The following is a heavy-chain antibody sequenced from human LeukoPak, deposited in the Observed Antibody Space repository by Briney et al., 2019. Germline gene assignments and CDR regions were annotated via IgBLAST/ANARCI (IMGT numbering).Heavy chain of an antibody. D-gene: IGHD6-6*01. CDR1: GFTFSNYW. Sequence: PGGSLRLSCAASGFTFSNYWMTWVRQAPGQGLEWVANINQDGTTEYYADSVKGRFTISRDNAKNSVSLQVNSLTVADTALYYCARIGYSSSSLDYWGQGTLVTVSS. CDR2: INQDGTTE. V-gene: IGHV3-7*01. J-gene: IGHJ4*02. CDR3: ARIGYSSSSLDY.